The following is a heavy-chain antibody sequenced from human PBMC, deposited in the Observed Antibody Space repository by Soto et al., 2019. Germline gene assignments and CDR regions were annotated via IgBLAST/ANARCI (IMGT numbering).Heavy chain of an antibody. Sequence: ASVKVSCKASGYTFTSYGISWVRHAPGQGLEWMGWISAYNGNTNYAQKLQGRVTMTTDTSTSTAYMELRRLRSDDTAVYYCASTSLGYCSSTSCYTFDYWGQGTLVTVSS. CDR2: ISAYNGNT. J-gene: IGHJ4*02. CDR1: GYTFTSYG. D-gene: IGHD2-2*02. CDR3: ASTSLGYCSSTSCYTFDY. V-gene: IGHV1-18*01.